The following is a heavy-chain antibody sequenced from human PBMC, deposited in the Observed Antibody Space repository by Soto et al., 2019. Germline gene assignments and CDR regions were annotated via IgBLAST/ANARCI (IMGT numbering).Heavy chain of an antibody. CDR2: IYYSGST. D-gene: IGHD2-15*01. J-gene: IGHJ4*02. CDR3: ARHTPAISISDH. CDR1: GGSISSSSYY. V-gene: IGHV4-39*01. Sequence: QLQLQESGPGLVKPSETLSLTCTVSGGSISSSSYYWGWIRQPPGKGLEWIGSIYYSGSTYYNPSLQNRVXXXVXASKNQFSLRLSSVTAADTAVYYCARHTPAISISDHWGQGTLVTVSS.